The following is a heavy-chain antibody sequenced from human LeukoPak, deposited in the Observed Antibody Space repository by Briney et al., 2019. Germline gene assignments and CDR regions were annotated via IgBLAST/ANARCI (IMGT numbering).Heavy chain of an antibody. CDR2: ISNSDGGT. V-gene: IGHV3-23*01. Sequence: GGSLRLSCAASGFIFSSYVMSWVRQAPGKGLEWVSVISNSDGGTYYADSAKGRFTISRDNSKNTLYLQMNSLRAEDTAVYYCAKDVGGGYGFYGMDVWGQGTTVTVSS. CDR3: AKDVGGGYGFYGMDV. D-gene: IGHD5-12*01. J-gene: IGHJ6*02. CDR1: GFIFSSYV.